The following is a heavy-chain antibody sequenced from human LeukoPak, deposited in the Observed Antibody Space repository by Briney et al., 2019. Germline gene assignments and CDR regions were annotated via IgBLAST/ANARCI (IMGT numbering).Heavy chain of an antibody. V-gene: IGHV3-11*01. CDR3: ARELSIYYDSSGYYLVEVDAFDI. D-gene: IGHD3-22*01. CDR2: ISSSGSTI. Sequence: GGSLRLSCAASGFTFSDYYMSWIRQAPGKGLEWVSYISSSGSTIYYADSVKGRFTISRDNAKNSLYLQMSSLRAEDTAVYYCARELSIYYDSSGYYLVEVDAFDIWGQGTMVTVSS. J-gene: IGHJ3*02. CDR1: GFTFSDYY.